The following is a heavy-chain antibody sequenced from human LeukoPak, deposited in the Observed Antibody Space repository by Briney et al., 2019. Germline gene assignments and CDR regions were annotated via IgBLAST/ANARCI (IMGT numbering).Heavy chain of an antibody. Sequence: SETLSLTCAVYGGSFSGYYWSWIRQHPGRGLEWIGYIYHSGSTFYNPSLKSRLTMSVDTSKNQFSMTLSSVTAADTALYYCARAGIYFGSGSYYYSFDSWGQGTLVTVSS. CDR1: GGSFSGYY. CDR3: ARAGIYFGSGSYYYSFDS. V-gene: IGHV4-34*09. CDR2: IYHSGST. J-gene: IGHJ4*02. D-gene: IGHD3-10*01.